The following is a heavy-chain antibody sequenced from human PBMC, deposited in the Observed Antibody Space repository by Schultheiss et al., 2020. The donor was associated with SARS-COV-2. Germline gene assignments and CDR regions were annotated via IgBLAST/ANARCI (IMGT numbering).Heavy chain of an antibody. Sequence: GGSLRLSCAASGFTVSSNYMSWVRQAPGKGLEWVAVISYDGSNKYYADSVKGRFTISRDNSKNTLYLQMNSLRAEDTAVYYCARGYCSGGSCYFRGGGAFDIWGQGTMVTVSS. D-gene: IGHD2-15*01. CDR3: ARGYCSGGSCYFRGGGAFDI. CDR1: GFTVSSNY. CDR2: ISYDGSNK. V-gene: IGHV3-30-3*01. J-gene: IGHJ3*02.